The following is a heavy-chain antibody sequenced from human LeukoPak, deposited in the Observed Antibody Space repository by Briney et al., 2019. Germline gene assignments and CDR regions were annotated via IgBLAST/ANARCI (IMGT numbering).Heavy chain of an antibody. D-gene: IGHD6-13*01. V-gene: IGHV4-34*01. Sequence: SETLSLTCAVYGGSFSGYYWSWIRQPPGKGLEWIGEINHSGSTNYNPSLKSRVTISVDTSKNQFSLKLSSVTAADTAVYYCASPNPAANDAFDIWGQGTMVTVSS. CDR2: INHSGST. J-gene: IGHJ3*02. CDR3: ASPNPAANDAFDI. CDR1: GGSFSGYY.